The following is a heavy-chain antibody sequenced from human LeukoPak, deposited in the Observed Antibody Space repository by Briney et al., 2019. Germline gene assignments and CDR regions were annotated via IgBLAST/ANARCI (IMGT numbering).Heavy chain of an antibody. CDR2: ILYDGSNK. CDR1: GFTFSHYA. V-gene: IGHV3-30*02. Sequence: GGSLRLSCAASGFTFSHYAMHWVRQAPGKGLEWVAFILYDGSNKYYADSVKGRFTISRDNSKNTLDLQMNSLRAEDTAVYYCAKKGFCNSGSCYGVFDYWGQGTLVTVSS. CDR3: AKKGFCNSGSCYGVFDY. D-gene: IGHD2-2*01. J-gene: IGHJ4*02.